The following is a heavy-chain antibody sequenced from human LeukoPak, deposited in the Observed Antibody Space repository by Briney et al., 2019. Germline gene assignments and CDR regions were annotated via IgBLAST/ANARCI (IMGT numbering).Heavy chain of an antibody. CDR3: ARDRRGSYYFYFDY. J-gene: IGHJ4*02. D-gene: IGHD1-26*01. CDR2: IYHSGST. Sequence: SETLSLTCTVSGYSISSGYYSGWTRPPPGNGLEWSGTIYHSGSTYSNPSLKRRVTISVDTSKNRFSLKLSPVTAADTAVYYCARDRRGSYYFYFDYRGQGTRVTVSS. CDR1: GYSISSGYY. V-gene: IGHV4-38-2*02.